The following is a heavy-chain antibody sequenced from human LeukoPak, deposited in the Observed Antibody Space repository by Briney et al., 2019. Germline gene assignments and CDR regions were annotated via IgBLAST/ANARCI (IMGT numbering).Heavy chain of an antibody. J-gene: IGHJ3*02. CDR1: GFTFSSYG. CDR3: ARGSIVGAKTLGFGAFDI. V-gene: IGHV3-7*03. CDR2: VKPDGSEK. D-gene: IGHD1-26*01. Sequence: GGSLRLSCAASGFTFSSYGMHWVRQAPGKGLEWVAHVKPDGSEKSYVDSVKGRFTISRDNAQNSLYLQMNSLRAEDTAVYYCARGSIVGAKTLGFGAFDIWGQGTMVTVSS.